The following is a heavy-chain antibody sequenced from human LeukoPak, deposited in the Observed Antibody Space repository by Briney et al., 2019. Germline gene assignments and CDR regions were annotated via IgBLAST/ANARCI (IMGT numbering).Heavy chain of an antibody. CDR2: IYSGGST. V-gene: IGHV3-53*01. D-gene: IGHD6-13*01. CDR1: GFTVSSNY. CDR3: AKDVYTSSPNWFDP. J-gene: IGHJ5*02. Sequence: PGGSLRLSCAASGFTVSSNYMSWVRQAPGKGLEWVSIIYSGGSTYYADSVKGRFTISRDNSKNTLYLQMNSLRAEDTALYYCAKDVYTSSPNWFDPWGQGTLVTVSS.